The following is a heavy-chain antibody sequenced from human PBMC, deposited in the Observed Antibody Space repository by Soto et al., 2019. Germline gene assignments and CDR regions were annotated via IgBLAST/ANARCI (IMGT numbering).Heavy chain of an antibody. CDR3: ATVTTVKTGDY. J-gene: IGHJ4*02. CDR1: GYTLTELS. D-gene: IGHD4-17*01. Sequence: ASVKVSCKVSGYTLTELSMHWVRQAPGKGLEWMGGFDPEDGETIYAQKFQGRVTMTGDTSTDTAYMELSSLRSEDTAVYYCATVTTVKTGDYWGQGTLVTVS. V-gene: IGHV1-24*01. CDR2: FDPEDGET.